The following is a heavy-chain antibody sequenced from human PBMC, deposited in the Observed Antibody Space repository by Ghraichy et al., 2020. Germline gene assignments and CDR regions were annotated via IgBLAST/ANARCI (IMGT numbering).Heavy chain of an antibody. CDR1: GGYINTYY. D-gene: IGHD6-19*01. J-gene: IGHJ4*02. Sequence: QTLSLTCSVSGGYINTYYWGWIRQSPGKGLEWIGNTRYSGTTNYNPSLKSRVTISVDTSKNQFSLTMTSVTAADTAVYYCTGGGGWLTDHWGQGILVTVSS. CDR2: TRYSGTT. V-gene: IGHV4-59*12. CDR3: TGGGGWLTDH.